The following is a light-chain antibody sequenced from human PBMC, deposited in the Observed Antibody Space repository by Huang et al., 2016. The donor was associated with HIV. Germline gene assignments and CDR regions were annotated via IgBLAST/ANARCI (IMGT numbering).Light chain of an antibody. V-gene: IGKV1-39*01. CDR2: GAS. Sequence: DIQMTQSPSSLSASVGDRVHNTCRATQSVTKYLNWYQQKPGKAPKLLIYGASILQTGVLSRLSRCGAGTDVPLTISSLQPEDCATYYCQQTSSPLPTFVPVPKVDIK. CDR3: QQTSSPLPT. CDR1: QSVTKY. J-gene: IGKJ3*01.